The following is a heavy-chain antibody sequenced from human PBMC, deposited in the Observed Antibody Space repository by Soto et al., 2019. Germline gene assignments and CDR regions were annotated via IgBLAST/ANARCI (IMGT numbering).Heavy chain of an antibody. J-gene: IGHJ3*02. CDR1: EFNSINYA. Sequence: GGSLRLSCAAAEFNSINYAMNRVRQATGKGLGWVSGINGSDGSTFYADSVKGRFTISRDNSKNTVYHQMNCMRAEDTALDYCAKGIWTGYCRAAFDIQGQRTMGSVAS. CDR2: INGSDGST. D-gene: IGHD3-9*01. CDR3: AKGIWTGYCRAAFDI. V-gene: IGHV3-23*01.